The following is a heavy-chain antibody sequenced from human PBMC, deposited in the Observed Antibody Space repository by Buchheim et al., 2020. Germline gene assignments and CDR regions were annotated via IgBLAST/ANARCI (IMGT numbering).Heavy chain of an antibody. CDR3: ASLGYCSGGSCSPPVPYFDY. D-gene: IGHD2-15*01. Sequence: QVQLQESGPGLVKPSQTLSLTCTVSGGSISSGGYYWSWIRQHPGKGLEWIGYIYYSGSTYYNPSLKSRVTISVDTSKNQFFLKLSSVTAADTAVYYCASLGYCSGGSCSPPVPYFDYWGQGTL. CDR2: IYYSGST. CDR1: GGSISSGGYY. J-gene: IGHJ4*02. V-gene: IGHV4-31*03.